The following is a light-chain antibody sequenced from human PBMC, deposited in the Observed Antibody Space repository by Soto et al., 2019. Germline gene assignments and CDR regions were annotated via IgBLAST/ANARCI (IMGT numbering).Light chain of an antibody. CDR2: EVS. CDR3: SSYTSSSTPYV. J-gene: IGLJ1*01. CDR1: SSDVGGYNY. V-gene: IGLV2-14*01. Sequence: QSALTQPASVSGSPGQSITISCTGTSSDVGGYNYVSWYQQHPGKAPKLMIYEVSNRPSGVSNRFSGSKSGHTASLTISGLQAEDEADYYCSSYTSSSTPYVFGTGTKVTVL.